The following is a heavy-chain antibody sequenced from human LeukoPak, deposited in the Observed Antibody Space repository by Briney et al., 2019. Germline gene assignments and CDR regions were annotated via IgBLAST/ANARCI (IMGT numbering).Heavy chain of an antibody. CDR1: GGTFSSYA. D-gene: IGHD1-26*01. V-gene: IGHV1-69*13. CDR2: IIPIFGTA. J-gene: IGHJ3*02. Sequence: SVKVSCTASGGTFSSYAISWVRQAPGQGLEWMGGIIPIFGTANYAQKFQGRVTITADESTSTAYMELSSLRSEDTAVYYCATSRRSGGSYLNDAFDIWGQGTMVTVSS. CDR3: ATSRRSGGSYLNDAFDI.